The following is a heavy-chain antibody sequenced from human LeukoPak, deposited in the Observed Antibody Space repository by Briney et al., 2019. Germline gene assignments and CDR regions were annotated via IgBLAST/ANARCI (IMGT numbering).Heavy chain of an antibody. CDR3: ARDSDYVWGSYPSGLDY. Sequence: PGGSLRLPCAASGFTFSSYWMSWVRQAPGKGLEWVANIKQDGSGKYYVDSVKGRFTISRDNAKNSLYLQMNSLRAEDTAVYYCARDSDYVWGSYPSGLDYWGQGTLVTVSS. CDR1: GFTFSSYW. D-gene: IGHD3-16*01. CDR2: IKQDGSGK. J-gene: IGHJ4*02. V-gene: IGHV3-7*01.